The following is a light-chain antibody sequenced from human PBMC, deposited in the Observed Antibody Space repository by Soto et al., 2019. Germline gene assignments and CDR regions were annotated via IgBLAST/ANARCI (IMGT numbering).Light chain of an antibody. V-gene: IGLV2-14*01. J-gene: IGLJ1*01. Sequence: QSALTQPASVSGSPGQSITISCTGSSSDVGDYNYVAWYQQHPDKAPKLMIFDVSSRPSGVSNRFSGSKSGNTASLTISGLQAEDEADYFCGSYSSSGTLYVFGTGTKLTVL. CDR3: GSYSSSGTLYV. CDR1: SSDVGDYNY. CDR2: DVS.